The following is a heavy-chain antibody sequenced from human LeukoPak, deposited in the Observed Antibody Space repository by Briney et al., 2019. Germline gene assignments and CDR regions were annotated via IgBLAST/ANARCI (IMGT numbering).Heavy chain of an antibody. CDR3: ARLSQTPGYYGGGGYYFLGY. V-gene: IGHV1-8*01. Sequence: ASVKVSCKASRYTFTSYDINWVRQAPGQGLEWMGWMNPNTGNTGYAQKFQGRVTMTRDTSINTAYLELRSLRSDDTAIYYCARLSQTPGYYGGGGYYFLGYWGQGTLVTVSS. CDR2: MNPNTGNT. J-gene: IGHJ4*02. CDR1: RYTFTSYD. D-gene: IGHD3-22*01.